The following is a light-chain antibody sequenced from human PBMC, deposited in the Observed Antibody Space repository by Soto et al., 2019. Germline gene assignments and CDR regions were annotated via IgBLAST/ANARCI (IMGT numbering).Light chain of an antibody. CDR1: QSVNIN. V-gene: IGKV3-15*01. CDR3: QQYNDWPPLT. J-gene: IGKJ4*01. CDR2: GTS. Sequence: EIVMTQSPATLSVSPGERATLSCRASQSVNINLAWYQQKPGQAPRLLIYGTSTRATGVTARFSGSGSGTEFTLTISNLQSEDFAVDYCQQYNDWPPLTFGGGTKVAIK.